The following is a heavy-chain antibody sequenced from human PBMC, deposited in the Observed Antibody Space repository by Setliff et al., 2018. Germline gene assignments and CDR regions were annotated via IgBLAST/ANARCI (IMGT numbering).Heavy chain of an antibody. J-gene: IGHJ6*03. CDR1: GFTFSNYG. D-gene: IGHD3-22*01. CDR3: ARLALTGYDTSGYYYALDYYYYMDV. Sequence: GGSLRLSCAASGFTFSNYGMTWVRRAPGKGLEWISYISTSSTIIYYADSVKGRFTISRDNANHSLHLQMNSLIAEDTAVYFCARLALTGYDTSGYYYALDYYYYMDVWGKGTTVTVSS. CDR2: ISTSSTII. V-gene: IGHV3-48*01.